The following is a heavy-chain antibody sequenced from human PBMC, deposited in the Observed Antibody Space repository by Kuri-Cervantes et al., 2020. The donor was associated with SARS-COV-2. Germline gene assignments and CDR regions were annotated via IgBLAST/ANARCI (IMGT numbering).Heavy chain of an antibody. Sequence: SETLSLTCTVSGGSISSYYWSWIRQPPGKGLEWIGYIYYSGSTNYNPSLKSRVTISVDTSKNQFSLKLSSVTAADTAVYYCARGLHIVVGDYYYGMDVWGQGTTVTVSS. CDR3: ARGLHIVVGDYYYGMDV. CDR2: IYYSGST. V-gene: IGHV4-59*12. D-gene: IGHD2-21*01. CDR1: GGSISSYY. J-gene: IGHJ6*02.